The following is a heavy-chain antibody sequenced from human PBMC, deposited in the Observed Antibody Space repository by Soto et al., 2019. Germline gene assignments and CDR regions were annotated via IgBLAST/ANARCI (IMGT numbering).Heavy chain of an antibody. CDR1: GFTFDDYG. CDR2: INWNGGST. Sequence: EVQLVESGGGVVRPGGSLRLSYAASGFTFDDYGMSWVRQAPGKGLEWVSGINWNGGSTGYADSVKGRFTISRDNAKNSLYLQMNSLRAEDTALYHCARRLRKGTVVGAFDIWGQGTMVTVSS. CDR3: ARRLRKGTVVGAFDI. D-gene: IGHD4-17*01. J-gene: IGHJ3*02. V-gene: IGHV3-20*01.